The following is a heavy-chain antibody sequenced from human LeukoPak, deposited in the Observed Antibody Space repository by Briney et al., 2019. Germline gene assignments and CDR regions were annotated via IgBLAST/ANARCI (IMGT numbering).Heavy chain of an antibody. Sequence: GGSLTLSCAVSGFTFSSYEMDWVRPAPGKGLQWVFYISSSASIIYYADSVRGRFTISRDNAKNSLYLQMNSLRAEDTAVYYCARRFPTMTHWYFDLWGRGTLVTVSS. J-gene: IGHJ2*01. CDR1: GFTFSSYE. D-gene: IGHD3-22*01. CDR2: ISSSASII. V-gene: IGHV3-48*03. CDR3: ARRFPTMTHWYFDL.